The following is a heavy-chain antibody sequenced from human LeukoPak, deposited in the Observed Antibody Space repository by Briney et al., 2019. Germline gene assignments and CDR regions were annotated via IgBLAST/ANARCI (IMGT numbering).Heavy chain of an antibody. Sequence: GGSLRLSCAASGSTFCSYAMSWVRQAPGKGLEWVSAISGSGGGTYYADSVKGRFTISRDNSKNTLYLQMNSLRAEDTAVYYCAKGTAAGTNYYYYYMDVWGKGTTVTVSS. CDR3: AKGTAAGTNYYYYYMDV. D-gene: IGHD6-13*01. CDR2: ISGSGGGT. V-gene: IGHV3-23*01. J-gene: IGHJ6*03. CDR1: GSTFCSYA.